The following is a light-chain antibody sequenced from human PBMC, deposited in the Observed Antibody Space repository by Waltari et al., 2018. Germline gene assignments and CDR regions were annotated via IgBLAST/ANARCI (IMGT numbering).Light chain of an antibody. J-gene: IGKJ1*01. Sequence: EVVLTQSPDTLSLSPGERVTLSCTASQSVTTSLAWYQHKPGQAPRLLIYDASKRATGIPARFSGTGSATDFTLTISSLEPDDFAVYYCQHRGNWPSPSWTFGQGTKVEI. CDR2: DAS. CDR1: QSVTTS. V-gene: IGKV3-11*01. CDR3: QHRGNWPSPSWT.